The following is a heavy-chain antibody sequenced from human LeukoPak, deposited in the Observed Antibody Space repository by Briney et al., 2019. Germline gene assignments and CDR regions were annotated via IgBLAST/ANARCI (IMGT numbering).Heavy chain of an antibody. D-gene: IGHD3-22*01. CDR3: ASDTYYYDSSGYCSGY. CDR2: IYYSGST. J-gene: IGHJ4*02. V-gene: IGHV4-31*03. Sequence: SETLSLTCTVSGGSISSGGYYWSWIRQPPGKGLEWIGYIYYSGSTYYNPSLESRVTISVDTSKNQFSLKLSSVTAADTAVYYCASDTYYYDSSGYCSGYWGQGTLVTVSS. CDR1: GGSISSGGYY.